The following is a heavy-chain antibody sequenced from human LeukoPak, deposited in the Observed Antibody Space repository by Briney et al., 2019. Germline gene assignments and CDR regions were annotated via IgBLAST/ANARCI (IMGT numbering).Heavy chain of an antibody. CDR3: ATTPYHSTNGYPDY. CDR1: GHSFSSYW. Sequence: GESLKISCKNSGHSFSSYWTSWARQMPGKGLEWMGIIYPDASDIRYSPSFQGQVTISADKSINTAYLQWSSLKASDTAIYYCATTPYHSTNGYPDYWGQGTPVTVSS. CDR2: IYPDASDI. J-gene: IGHJ4*02. D-gene: IGHD2-8*01. V-gene: IGHV5-51*01.